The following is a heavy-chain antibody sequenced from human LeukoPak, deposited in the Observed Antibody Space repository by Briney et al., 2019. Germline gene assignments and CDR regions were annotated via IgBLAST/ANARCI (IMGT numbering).Heavy chain of an antibody. D-gene: IGHD2-2*02. J-gene: IGHJ5*02. CDR3: ARVVVPAAIAP. CDR2: LSAYSGNT. V-gene: IGHV1-8*01. Sequence: ASVKVSCKASGYTFNRYGISWVRQAPGQGPEWLGWLSAYSGNTGYAQKFQGRVTMTRNTSISTAYMELSSLRSEDTAVYYCARVVVPAAIAPWGQGTLVTVSS. CDR1: GYTFNRYG.